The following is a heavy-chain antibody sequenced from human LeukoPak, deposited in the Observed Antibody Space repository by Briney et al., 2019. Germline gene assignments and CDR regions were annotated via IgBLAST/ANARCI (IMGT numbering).Heavy chain of an antibody. CDR3: ARDMSITTVRGVIILDAFDI. Sequence: PGGSLRLSCAASGFTFGNYWMTWVRQAPGKGLECVANIKQDGSEKYFLDSVKGRFTNSRDNAKNSLYLQMNSLRAEDTAVYYCARDMSITTVRGVIILDAFDIWGQGTMVTVSS. V-gene: IGHV3-7*03. CDR2: IKQDGSEK. J-gene: IGHJ3*02. CDR1: GFTFGNYW. D-gene: IGHD3-10*01.